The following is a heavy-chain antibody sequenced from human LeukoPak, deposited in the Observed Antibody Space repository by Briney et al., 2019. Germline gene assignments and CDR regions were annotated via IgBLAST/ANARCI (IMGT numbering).Heavy chain of an antibody. D-gene: IGHD3-10*01. J-gene: IGHJ4*02. V-gene: IGHV1-2*02. CDR1: GYTFTGYY. Sequence: ASVKVSCKASGYTFTGYYMHWVRQAPGQGLEWMGWINPNIGGTNYAQKFQGRVTMTRDTSISTAYMELSRLRSDDTAVYYCARPNGSGSLTLPIDYWGQGTLVTVSS. CDR3: ARPNGSGSLTLPIDY. CDR2: INPNIGGT.